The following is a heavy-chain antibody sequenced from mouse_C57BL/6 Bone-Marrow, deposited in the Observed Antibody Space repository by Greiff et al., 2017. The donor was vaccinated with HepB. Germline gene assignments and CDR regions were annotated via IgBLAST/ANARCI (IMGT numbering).Heavy chain of an antibody. CDR3: TSGGYYYGRSPYAMDY. CDR2: IDPENGDT. D-gene: IGHD1-1*01. CDR1: GFNIKDDY. J-gene: IGHJ4*01. V-gene: IGHV14-4*01. Sequence: EVQLQQSGAELVRPGASVKVSCTASGFNIKDDYMHWVKQRPEQGLEWIGWIDPENGDTEYASKFQGKATITADTSSNTAYLQLSSLTSEDTAVYYCTSGGYYYGRSPYAMDYWGQGTSVTVSS.